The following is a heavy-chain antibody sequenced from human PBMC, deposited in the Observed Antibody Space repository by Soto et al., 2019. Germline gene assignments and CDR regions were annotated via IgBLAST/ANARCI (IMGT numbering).Heavy chain of an antibody. J-gene: IGHJ5*01. D-gene: IGHD1-7*01. V-gene: IGHV3-74*01. Sequence: GGSLRLSCAASGFTFSSHWMHWVRQAPGKGLVWVSRINGDGSSTSYADSVKGRFTISRDNAKDMLYLQVNSLRADDTAVYYCAGSRGLSRNSGTTKASGGQGTLVPGSS. CDR2: INGDGSST. CDR3: AGSRGLSRNSGTTKAS. CDR1: GFTFSSHW.